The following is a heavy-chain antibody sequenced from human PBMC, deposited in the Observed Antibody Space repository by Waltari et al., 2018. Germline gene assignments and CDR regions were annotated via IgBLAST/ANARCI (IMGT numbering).Heavy chain of an antibody. V-gene: IGHV4-39*01. CDR3: TTGTVEYTSSTTFYYMDV. CDR2: VSQGAAT. CDR1: GDSISRRPSY. D-gene: IGHD2-2*01. J-gene: IGHJ6*03. Sequence: QLQLQESGPGLVEPSETLSLTCTVSGDSISRRPSYWGWVRQSPEKGLEWMGSVSQGAATYYNPSVNSRIAISVDTSKKQFSLTMHSVTAADTAVYYCTTGTVEYTSSTTFYYMDVWGQGATIIVSS.